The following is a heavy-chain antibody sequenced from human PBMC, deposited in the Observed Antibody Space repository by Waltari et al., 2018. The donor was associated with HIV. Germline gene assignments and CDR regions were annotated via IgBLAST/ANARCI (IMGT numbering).Heavy chain of an antibody. V-gene: IGHV3-33*01. Sequence: QVQVVQSGGGVVQPGRSLRLSCAGAGFPFSRYGMHWVRQAPGKGLEWVALIWYDGSNKYYADSVKGRFAISRDNSKNTVYLQMNSLRAEDTAVYYCARDRSSSWYGKDYYYFGMDVWAKGPRSPSP. CDR2: IWYDGSNK. D-gene: IGHD6-13*01. CDR3: ARDRSSSWYGKDYYYFGMDV. CDR1: GFPFSRYG. J-gene: IGHJ6*02.